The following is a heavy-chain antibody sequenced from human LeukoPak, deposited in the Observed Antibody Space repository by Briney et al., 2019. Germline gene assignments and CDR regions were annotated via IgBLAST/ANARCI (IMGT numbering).Heavy chain of an antibody. CDR1: GVSISSSSYY. J-gene: IGHJ6*02. Sequence: PSETLSLTCTVSGVSISSSSYYWRWLRQPPEKGLEWIGSIYYSGSTYYNPSLKSRVTISVDTSKNQFSLKLSSVTSADTAVYYCARDGQIVATIYYYYYGMDVWGQGTTVTVSS. CDR2: IYYSGST. V-gene: IGHV4-39*02. CDR3: ARDGQIVATIYYYYYGMDV. D-gene: IGHD5-12*01.